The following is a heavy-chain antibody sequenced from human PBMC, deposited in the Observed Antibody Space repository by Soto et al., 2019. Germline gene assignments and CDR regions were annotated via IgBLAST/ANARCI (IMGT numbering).Heavy chain of an antibody. J-gene: IGHJ4*02. CDR1: GFTFTSYP. Sequence: VQLVQSAPEMKRPGASVKVSCKTSGFTFTSYPFSWVRQAPGQGLEWLAWVHPYEGTTKVAHQFGDRLTVTTDTSAATVFMELTRLTSDDTAVYFCAREYYSTTTWIDYWGQGTLVAVSS. CDR2: VHPYEGTT. D-gene: IGHD2-15*01. CDR3: AREYYSTTTWIDY. V-gene: IGHV1-18*04.